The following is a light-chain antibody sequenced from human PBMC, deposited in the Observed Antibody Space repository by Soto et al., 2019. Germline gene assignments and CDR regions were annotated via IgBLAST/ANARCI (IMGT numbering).Light chain of an antibody. V-gene: IGLV2-14*03. J-gene: IGLJ2*01. CDR2: DVT. CDR3: NSYTSTNTLV. CDR1: SSDVGGYNH. Sequence: QSALIQPASVSGAPGQSLTISCTGTSSDVGGYNHVSWYQQHPGKAPKLMIYDVTDRPSGVSNRFSGSKSGNTASLAISGLQAEDEADYYCNSYTSTNTLVFGGGTKLTVL.